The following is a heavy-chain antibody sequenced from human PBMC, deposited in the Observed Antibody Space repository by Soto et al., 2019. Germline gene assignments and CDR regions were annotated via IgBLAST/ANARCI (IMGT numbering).Heavy chain of an antibody. J-gene: IGHJ4*01. Sequence: PGGSLRLSCESFGFTSSNYGTHWVRQAPGEGLEWVAHISYDGSNEHYTDSVKGRFTISRDNSKNMVFLHMNSLRPEDTAVYHCAKATYFRVSSGYYGFDYWG. V-gene: IGHV3-30*18. CDR3: AKATYFRVSSGYYGFDY. D-gene: IGHD3-22*01. CDR2: ISYDGSNE. CDR1: GFTSSNYG.